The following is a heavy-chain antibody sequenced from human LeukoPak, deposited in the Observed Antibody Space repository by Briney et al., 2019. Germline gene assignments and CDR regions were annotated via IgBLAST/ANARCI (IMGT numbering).Heavy chain of an antibody. CDR3: ARDRVNYYGSGSYYKTTQYYFDY. D-gene: IGHD3-10*01. V-gene: IGHV4-61*02. J-gene: IGHJ4*02. CDR1: GGSISSSSYY. Sequence: SETLSLTCTVSGGSISSSSYYWGWIRQPAGKGLEWIGRIYTSGSTNYNPSLKSRVTMSVDTSKNQFSLKLSSVTAADTAVYYCARDRVNYYGSGSYYKTTQYYFDYWGQGTLVTVSS. CDR2: IYTSGST.